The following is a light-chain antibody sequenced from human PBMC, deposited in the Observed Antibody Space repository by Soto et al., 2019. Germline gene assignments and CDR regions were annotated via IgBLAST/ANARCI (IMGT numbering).Light chain of an antibody. V-gene: IGKV3D-7*01. J-gene: IGKJ2*01. CDR1: QSVSSRY. CDR2: GAS. Sequence: EIVMTQSPATLSLSPGDGATLSCRASQSVSSRYLSWFQQKPGQAPGLLIYGASTRATGIPARFSGSGSGTDFTLTISRLQPEDFAVYYCQQDYNLPYTFGQGTKLEIK. CDR3: QQDYNLPYT.